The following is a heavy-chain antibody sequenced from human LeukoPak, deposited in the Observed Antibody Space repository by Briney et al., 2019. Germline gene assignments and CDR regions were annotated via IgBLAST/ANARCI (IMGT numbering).Heavy chain of an antibody. D-gene: IGHD3-22*01. J-gene: IGHJ6*03. CDR1: GFTFSDYY. V-gene: IGHV3-11*04. CDR3: ARDRYYDSSGYQGYYYYMDV. CDR2: ISSSGSTI. Sequence: GGSLRLSCAASGFTFSDYYMSWIRQAPGKGLEWVSYISSSGSTIYYADSVKGRFTISRDNAKNSLYLQMNSLRAEDTAVYYCARDRYYDSSGYQGYYYYMDVWGKGTTVTVSS.